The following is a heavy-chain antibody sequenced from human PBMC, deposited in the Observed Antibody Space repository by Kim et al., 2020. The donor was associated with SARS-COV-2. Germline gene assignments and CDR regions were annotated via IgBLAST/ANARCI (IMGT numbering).Heavy chain of an antibody. CDR1: GASITISNW. V-gene: IGHV4-4*02. Sequence: SETLSLTCAVSGASITISNWWSWVRQPPGKGLEWIGEIHHSGSNNYNPSLKSRITMSVDKSKNLFSLRLSSVTAADTALYFCASRAYCTGGICYSLRWLDPWGQGTRVTVSS. CDR2: IHHSGSN. CDR3: ASRAYCTGGICYSLRWLDP. J-gene: IGHJ5*02. D-gene: IGHD2-15*01.